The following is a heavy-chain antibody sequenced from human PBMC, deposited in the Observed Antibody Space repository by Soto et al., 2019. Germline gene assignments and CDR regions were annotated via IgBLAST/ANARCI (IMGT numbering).Heavy chain of an antibody. J-gene: IGHJ5*02. D-gene: IGHD2-21*02. CDR3: ARVGETLAFCGGDCYL. V-gene: IGHV1-69*01. Sequence: QVQLVQSGAEVKKPGSSVKVSCKASGGTFSSYAISWVRQAPGQGLEGMGGIIPIFGTANYAQKFQGRVTITADESTSTAYMELSSLRSEDTAVYYYARVGETLAFCGGDCYLWGQGTLVTVSS. CDR1: GGTFSSYA. CDR2: IIPIFGTA.